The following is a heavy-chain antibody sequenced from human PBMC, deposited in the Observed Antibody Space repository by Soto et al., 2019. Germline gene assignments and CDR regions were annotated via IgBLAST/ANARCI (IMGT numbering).Heavy chain of an antibody. J-gene: IGHJ4*02. CDR3: GRIPHAYCYQRCYCDY. CDR1: GFSLSNAGMG. CDR2: IFSNDEK. Sequence: QVTLKESGPVLVKPTETLTLTCTVSGFSLSNAGMGVSWIRQPPGKALEWLAHIFSNDEKSYSTSLKSRLTITTETSKSQVVLTMTNMYPVDTGTYFWGRIPHAYCYQRCYCDYLRQGTLVTVSS. D-gene: IGHD2-2*01. V-gene: IGHV2-26*01.